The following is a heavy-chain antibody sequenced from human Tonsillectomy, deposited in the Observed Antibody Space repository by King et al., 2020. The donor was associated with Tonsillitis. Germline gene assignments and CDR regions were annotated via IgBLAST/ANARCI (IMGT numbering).Heavy chain of an antibody. D-gene: IGHD4-17*01. V-gene: IGHV3-74*01. CDR2: INSDESST. CDR1: GFTFSSYW. Sequence: QLVQSGGGLVQPGGSQRLSCAASGFTFSSYWMHWVRHATGKGLVWVSRINSDESSTSYADSVKGRFTISRDNAKNTLYLQMNSLRAEDTAVYYCARDYGDYRFDYWGQGTLVTVSS. CDR3: ARDYGDYRFDY. J-gene: IGHJ4*02.